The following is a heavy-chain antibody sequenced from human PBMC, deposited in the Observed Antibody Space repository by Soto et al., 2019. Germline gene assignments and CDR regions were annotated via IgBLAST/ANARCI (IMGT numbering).Heavy chain of an antibody. CDR2: ISSSSSYI. D-gene: IGHD6-6*01. V-gene: IGHV3-21*01. Sequence: GSLRLSCAASGFTFSSYSMNWVRQAPGKGLEWVSSISSSSSYIYYADSVKGRFTISRDNAKNSLYLQMNSLRAEDTAVYYCARGEEEQLVRLGYYYYYMDVWGKGTTVTVSS. CDR3: ARGEEEQLVRLGYYYYYMDV. CDR1: GFTFSSYS. J-gene: IGHJ6*03.